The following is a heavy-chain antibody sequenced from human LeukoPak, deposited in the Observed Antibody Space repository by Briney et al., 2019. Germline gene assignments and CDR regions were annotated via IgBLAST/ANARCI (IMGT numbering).Heavy chain of an antibody. V-gene: IGHV4-34*01. J-gene: IGHJ4*02. D-gene: IGHD3-22*01. CDR2: INHSGST. Sequence: PSETLSLTCAVYGGSFSGYYWSWIRHPPGKGLEWIGEINHSGSTNYNPSLKSRVTISVDTSKNQFSLKLSSVTAADTAVYYCARGPLLSSGYYYGYYWGQGTLVTVSS. CDR1: GGSFSGYY. CDR3: ARGPLLSSGYYYGYY.